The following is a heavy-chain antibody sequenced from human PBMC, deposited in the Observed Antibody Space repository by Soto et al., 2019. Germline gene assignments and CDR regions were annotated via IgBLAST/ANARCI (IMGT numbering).Heavy chain of an antibody. CDR3: ARAKRITGDFDY. CDR1: GYSFNDYG. J-gene: IGHJ4*02. CDR2: ISGKTGAT. D-gene: IGHD3-3*01. Sequence: GPEVKKPGASLKVSCQTSGYSFNDYGVTWVRQAPGQGLEWMGWISGKTGATNYAQELQGRVTMTIDTSTKTVYLEMRSLKSDDTAVYYCARAKRITGDFDYWGQGTLVAVSS. V-gene: IGHV1-18*01.